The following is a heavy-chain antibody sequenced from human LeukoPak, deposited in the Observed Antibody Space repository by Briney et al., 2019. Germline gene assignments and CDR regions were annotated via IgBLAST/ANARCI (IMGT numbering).Heavy chain of an antibody. CDR3: ARYHPQTTVPEGMDV. Sequence: PSETLSLTCTVSGGSISYYYWSWFRQSPGKGLEWIGYIYYSGTINYNPSLKSRVTILVDTSKNQFSLQLRSVTAADTAVYYCARYHPQTTVPEGMDVWGQGTTVTVSS. CDR1: GGSISYYY. J-gene: IGHJ6*02. CDR2: IYYSGTI. D-gene: IGHD4-17*01. V-gene: IGHV4-59*01.